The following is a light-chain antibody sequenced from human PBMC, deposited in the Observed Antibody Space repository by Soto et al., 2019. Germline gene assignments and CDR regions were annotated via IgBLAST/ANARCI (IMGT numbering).Light chain of an antibody. J-gene: IGKJ5*01. CDR1: QSVSSSY. CDR3: QKYGSSQVT. V-gene: IGKV3-20*01. Sequence: SPGTLSLSPGERATLSCRASQSVSSSYLAWYQQKPGQAPRLLIYGASSRATGIPDRFSGSGSGTDFTLTISRLEPEDFAVYYCQKYGSSQVTFGQGTRLEIK. CDR2: GAS.